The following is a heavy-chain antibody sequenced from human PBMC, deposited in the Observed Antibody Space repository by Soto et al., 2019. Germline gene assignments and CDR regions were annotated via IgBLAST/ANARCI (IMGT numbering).Heavy chain of an antibody. CDR1: GDSISSDYYH. V-gene: IGHV4-30-4*08. CDR3: ARDDDGGDSLDV. CDR2: IHHSGSI. Sequence: QVQLQQSGPGLVKPSQTLSLTCTVSGDSISSDYYHWTWIRQSPGKGLEWIGYIHHSGSILYNPSLKSRVTISVDTSKNQFSLHLTSVTAADTAVYFCARDDDGGDSLDVWGQGTTVTVSS. D-gene: IGHD2-21*02. J-gene: IGHJ6*02.